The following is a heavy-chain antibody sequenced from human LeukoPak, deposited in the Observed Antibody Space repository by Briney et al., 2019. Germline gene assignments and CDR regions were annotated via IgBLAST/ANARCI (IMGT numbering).Heavy chain of an antibody. CDR2: IKSKADGGTT. Sequence: PGGSLRLSCSASGFTFINASMTWVRQAPGKGLEWVGRIKSKADGGTTDYAAPVKGRFTISRDDSKNTLNLQMNSLKTEDTAVYYCTTVKEANDAFDIWGQGTMVTVSS. CDR1: GFTFINAS. J-gene: IGHJ3*02. V-gene: IGHV3-15*01. CDR3: TTVKEANDAFDI.